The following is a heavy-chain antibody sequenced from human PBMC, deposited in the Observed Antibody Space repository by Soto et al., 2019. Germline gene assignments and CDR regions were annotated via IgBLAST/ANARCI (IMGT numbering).Heavy chain of an antibody. CDR3: AALTYYDIVTGYLPTYPLDY. V-gene: IGHV1-58*02. J-gene: IGHJ4*02. CDR2: IVVGSGNT. D-gene: IGHD3-9*01. Sequence: ASVKVSCKASGFTFTSSAMQWVRQARGQRLEWIGWIVVGSGNTNYAQKFQERVTITRDMSTSTAYMELSSLRSEDTAVYYCAALTYYDIVTGYLPTYPLDYWGQGTLVPVSS. CDR1: GFTFTSSA.